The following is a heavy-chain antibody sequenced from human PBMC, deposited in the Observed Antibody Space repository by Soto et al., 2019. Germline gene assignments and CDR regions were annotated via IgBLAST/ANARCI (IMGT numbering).Heavy chain of an antibody. CDR1: GDSVSSDITS. V-gene: IGHV6-1*01. Sequence: QGQLQQSGPGLVKPSQTLSLTCAISGDSVSSDITSWNWIRQSPSRGVEWLGRTYYRSKWFHDYAASVKSRITINPDTSKNQFSLELNCMTPEDTAVYYCARGNALDVWGQGTVVTVSS. CDR3: ARGNALDV. CDR2: TYYRSKWFH. J-gene: IGHJ3*01. D-gene: IGHD3-10*01.